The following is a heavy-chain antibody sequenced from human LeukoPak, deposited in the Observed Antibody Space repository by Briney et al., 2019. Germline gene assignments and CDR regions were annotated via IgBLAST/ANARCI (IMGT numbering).Heavy chain of an antibody. J-gene: IGHJ6*04. D-gene: IGHD3-10*01. CDR2: INSDGSST. CDR3: ARAQADTTMVRGVHYYYYYGMDV. Sequence: GGSLRLSCAASGFTFSSYWMHWVRQAPGKGLVWVSRINSDGSSTSYADSVKGRFTISRDNAKNTLYPQMNSLGAEDTAVYYCARAQADTTMVRGVHYYYYYGMDVWGKGTTVTVSS. CDR1: GFTFSSYW. V-gene: IGHV3-74*01.